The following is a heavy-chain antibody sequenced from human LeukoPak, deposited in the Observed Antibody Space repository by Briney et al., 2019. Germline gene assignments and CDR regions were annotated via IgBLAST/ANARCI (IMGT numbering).Heavy chain of an antibody. Sequence: ASVKVSCKASGCTFSSYAISWVRQAPGQGLEWMGGMIPIFGTANYAQKFQGRVTITADESTSTAYMELSSLRSEDTAVYYCARDSYRCSSAPYPYFQQWGQGTLVTVSS. V-gene: IGHV1-69*13. CDR1: GCTFSSYA. CDR2: MIPIFGTA. D-gene: IGHD6-6*01. J-gene: IGHJ1*01. CDR3: ARDSYRCSSAPYPYFQQ.